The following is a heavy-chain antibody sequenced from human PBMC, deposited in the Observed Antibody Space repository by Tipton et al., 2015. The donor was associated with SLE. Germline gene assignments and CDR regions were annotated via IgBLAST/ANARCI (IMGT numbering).Heavy chain of an antibody. J-gene: IGHJ3*02. CDR2: ISAYNANT. V-gene: IGHV1-18*01. CDR3: ARAKYYYDSSGGEAFDI. D-gene: IGHD3-22*01. Sequence: QLVQSGAEVKKPGASVKVSCKASGYTFTSYGISWVRQAPGQGLEWMAWISAYNANTNYAQKLQGRVTMTTDTSTSTAYMELRSLRSDDTAVYYCARAKYYYDSSGGEAFDIWGQGTMVTVSS. CDR1: GYTFTSYG.